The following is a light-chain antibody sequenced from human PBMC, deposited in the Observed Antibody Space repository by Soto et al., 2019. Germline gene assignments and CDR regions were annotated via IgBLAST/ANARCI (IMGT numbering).Light chain of an antibody. CDR3: SSYSTSFFYV. J-gene: IGLJ1*01. CDR2: GVT. V-gene: IGLV2-14*01. Sequence: QSVLTQPASVSGSPGQSITISCTGTSSDVGAYNYVSWYQQHPGEAPKLIIYGVTNRPSGVSYRFSGSKSDYTASLTISGLQAEDEADYYCSSYSTSFFYVFGTWTKVTVL. CDR1: SSDVGAYNY.